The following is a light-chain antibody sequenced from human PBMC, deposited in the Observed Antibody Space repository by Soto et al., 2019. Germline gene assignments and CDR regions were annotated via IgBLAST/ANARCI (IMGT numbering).Light chain of an antibody. CDR2: GAS. CDR1: QSVGNN. J-gene: IGKJ4*01. Sequence: EIVMTQSPATLSVSPGERATLSCRASQSVGNNLLAWYQQRPGQAPRLLIYGASARAAGIPSRFSGSGSGTEFTLTISSLQSEDVAVYYCHQYNTWPRTFGGGTKVEI. V-gene: IGKV3-15*01. CDR3: HQYNTWPRT.